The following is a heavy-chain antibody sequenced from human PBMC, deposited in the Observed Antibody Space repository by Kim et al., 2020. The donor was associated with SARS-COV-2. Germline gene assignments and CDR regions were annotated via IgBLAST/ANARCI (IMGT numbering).Heavy chain of an antibody. V-gene: IGHV3-23*01. CDR2: ISGSGGST. D-gene: IGHD3-10*01. Sequence: GGSLRLSCAASGFTFSSYAMSWVRQAPGKGLEWVSTISGSGGSTYYADSVKGRFTISRDNSKNTLYLQMNSLRAEDTAVYYCAKTIWFGELLRHGMDVWGQGTTVTVSS. J-gene: IGHJ6*02. CDR3: AKTIWFGELLRHGMDV. CDR1: GFTFSSYA.